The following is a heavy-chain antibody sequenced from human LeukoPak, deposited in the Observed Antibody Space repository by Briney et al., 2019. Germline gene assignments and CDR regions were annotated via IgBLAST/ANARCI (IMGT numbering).Heavy chain of an antibody. CDR1: GYTFSGHY. CDR3: ARDPRYYDFWGGYYNEDYYYYYMDV. D-gene: IGHD3-3*01. V-gene: IGHV1-2*02. Sequence: ASVKVSCKASGYTFSGHYIHWVRQAPGLGLEWMGWISPYNGGTNYAQNFQGRITMTRDTSITTAYMELSRLRSDDTAVYYCARDPRYYDFWGGYYNEDYYYYYMDVWGKGTTVTVSS. CDR2: ISPYNGGT. J-gene: IGHJ6*03.